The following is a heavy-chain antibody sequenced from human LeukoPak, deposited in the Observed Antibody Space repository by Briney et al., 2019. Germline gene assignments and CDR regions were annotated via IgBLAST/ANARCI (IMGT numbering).Heavy chain of an antibody. D-gene: IGHD3-22*01. J-gene: IGHJ4*02. CDR2: IIPIFGTA. CDR1: GGTFSSYA. Sequence: SVKVSCKASGGTFSSYAINWVRQAPGQGLEWMGGIIPIFGTANYAQKFQGRVTITTDESTSTAYMELSSLRSEDTAVYYCARHGVPFSSGSYFDYWGQGTLVTVSS. V-gene: IGHV1-69*05. CDR3: ARHGVPFSSGSYFDY.